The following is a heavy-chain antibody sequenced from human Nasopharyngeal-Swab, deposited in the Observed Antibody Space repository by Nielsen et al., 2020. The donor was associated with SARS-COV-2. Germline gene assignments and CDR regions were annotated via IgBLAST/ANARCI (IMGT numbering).Heavy chain of an antibody. J-gene: IGHJ6*02. Sequence: WIRQPPGKGLEWMGRIDPSDSYTNYSPSFQGHVTISADKSISTAYLQWSSLKASDTAMYYCARDSCSGGSCSPLGYYGMDVWGQGTTVTVSS. V-gene: IGHV5-10-1*01. CDR2: IDPSDSYT. CDR3: ARDSCSGGSCSPLGYYGMDV. D-gene: IGHD2-15*01.